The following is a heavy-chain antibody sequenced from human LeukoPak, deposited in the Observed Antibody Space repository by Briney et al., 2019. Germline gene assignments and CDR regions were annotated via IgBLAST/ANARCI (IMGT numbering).Heavy chain of an antibody. CDR2: ISYDGSNK. V-gene: IGHV3-30-3*01. Sequence: GRSLRLSCAASGFTFSSYTMHWVRQAPGKGLEWVAVISYDGSNKYYADSVKGRFTISRDNSKNSLYLQMNSLRAEDTAVYYCAGVDDSNFSYDYWGQGTLATVSS. CDR3: AGVDDSNFSYDY. J-gene: IGHJ4*02. D-gene: IGHD3-22*01. CDR1: GFTFSSYT.